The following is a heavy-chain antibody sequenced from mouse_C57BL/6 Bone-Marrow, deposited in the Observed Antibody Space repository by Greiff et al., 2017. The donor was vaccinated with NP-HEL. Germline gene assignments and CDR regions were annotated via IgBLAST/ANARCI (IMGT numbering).Heavy chain of an antibody. CDR2: IYPGGGYT. D-gene: IGHD3-1*01. V-gene: IGHV1-63*01. Sequence: QVQLQQSGAELVRPGTSVKMSCKASGYTFTNYWIGWAKQRPGHGLEWIGAIYPGGGYTNYNEKFKGKATLTADKSSSTAYMQFSGLTSEDSAISYCARWGLYFDYWGQGTTLTVSS. J-gene: IGHJ2*01. CDR1: GYTFTNYW. CDR3: ARWGLYFDY.